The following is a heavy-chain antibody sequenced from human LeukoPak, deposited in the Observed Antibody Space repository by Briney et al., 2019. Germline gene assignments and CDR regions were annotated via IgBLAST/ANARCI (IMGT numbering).Heavy chain of an antibody. CDR1: GFTFTDYW. D-gene: IGHD6-13*01. J-gene: IGHJ4*01. Sequence: GGSLRLSCEVSGFTFTDYWMNWVRQAPGKGPEWVASIRQDGSEKTYVDSVKGRFTISRDNTKNSLSLQLNGLRAEDTAVYYCVRDGTAAGLYFDLWGQGTLVTVSS. CDR2: IRQDGSEK. V-gene: IGHV3-7*01. CDR3: VRDGTAAGLYFDL.